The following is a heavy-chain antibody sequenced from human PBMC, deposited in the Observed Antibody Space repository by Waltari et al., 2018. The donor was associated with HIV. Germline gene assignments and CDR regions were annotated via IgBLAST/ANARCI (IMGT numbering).Heavy chain of an antibody. J-gene: IGHJ4*02. CDR3: ATTVTTRGTFDY. Sequence: VQLVESGGGLVKPGGSPRLSCEASGFSFRRYAMNWVRQAPGKGLQWLSYISSNSEYIYYVHSVQGRFTISRDNAKSSVFLQMDNVRDEDTATYYCATTVTTRGTFDYWGQGTVVAV. D-gene: IGHD4-17*01. CDR2: ISSNSEYI. V-gene: IGHV3-21*02. CDR1: GFSFRRYA.